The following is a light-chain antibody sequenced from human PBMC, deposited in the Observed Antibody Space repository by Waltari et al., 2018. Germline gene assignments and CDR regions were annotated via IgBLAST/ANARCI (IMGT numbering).Light chain of an antibody. CDR3: HQRSDWGT. V-gene: IGKV3-11*01. CDR2: DTS. CDR1: QSISNY. Sequence: ELVLTQSPATLSLSPAERATLSCRASQSISNYLAWYQQKRGQAPRLLLYDTSNRATGIPARFSGSGSGTEFTLTISSLEPEDFAVYYCHQRSDWGTFGGGTKVEI. J-gene: IGKJ4*01.